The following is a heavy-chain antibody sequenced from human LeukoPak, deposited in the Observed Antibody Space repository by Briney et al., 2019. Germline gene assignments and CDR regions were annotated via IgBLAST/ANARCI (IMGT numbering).Heavy chain of an antibody. CDR2: IYSGGRI. V-gene: IGHV4-39*07. D-gene: IGHD4-11*01. J-gene: IGHJ3*02. CDR3: ARAPWAYGNYVHAFDI. CDR1: GGSIRSSSYY. Sequence: SETLSLTCTVSGGSIRSSSYYWAWIRQPPGKGLEWIGSIYSGGRIYYNPSLKSRVSISIDTSNNDLSLKVTSVTAADTAGYYCARAPWAYGNYVHAFDIWGQGTMVTVSS.